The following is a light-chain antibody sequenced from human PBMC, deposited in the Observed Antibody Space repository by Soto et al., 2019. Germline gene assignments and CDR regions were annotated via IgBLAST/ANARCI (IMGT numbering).Light chain of an antibody. CDR3: QQYNSFPWT. CDR2: KAS. Sequence: DIQMTQSPSTLSASVGDRVTITCRASQSISTWLAWYQQKPGKAPKRLIYKASSLESGVPSRFSGSGSGTEFTLTISSLQPDDFATYFCQQYNSFPWTFGQGPKVEIK. V-gene: IGKV1-5*03. CDR1: QSISTW. J-gene: IGKJ1*01.